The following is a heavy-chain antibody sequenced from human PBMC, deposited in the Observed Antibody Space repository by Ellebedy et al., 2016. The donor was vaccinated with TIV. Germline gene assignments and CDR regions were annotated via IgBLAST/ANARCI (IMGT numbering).Heavy chain of an antibody. CDR3: ARDLGPWRDYYYYGMDV. CDR2: ISSSSSYI. Sequence: GESLKISXAASGFTFSSYSMNWVRQAPGKGLEWVSSISSSSSYIYYADSVKGRFTISRDNAKSSLYLQMNSLRAEDTAVYYCARDLGPWRDYYYYGMDVWGQGTTVTVSS. J-gene: IGHJ6*02. V-gene: IGHV3-21*01. D-gene: IGHD3-16*01. CDR1: GFTFSSYS.